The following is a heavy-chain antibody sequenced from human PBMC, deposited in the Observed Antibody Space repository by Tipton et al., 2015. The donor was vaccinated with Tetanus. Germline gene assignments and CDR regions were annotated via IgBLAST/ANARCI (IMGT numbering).Heavy chain of an antibody. CDR3: ARADSTYYYDSSGLDY. CDR1: GGSVSSGSYY. CDR2: IYYSGST. V-gene: IGHV4-61*01. D-gene: IGHD3-22*01. J-gene: IGHJ4*02. Sequence: TLSLTCTVSGGSVSSGSYYWSWIRQPPGKGLEWIGYIYYSGSTNYNPSLKSRVTISVDTSKNQFSLKLSSVTAADTAVYYCARADSTYYYDSSGLDYWGQGTLVTVSS.